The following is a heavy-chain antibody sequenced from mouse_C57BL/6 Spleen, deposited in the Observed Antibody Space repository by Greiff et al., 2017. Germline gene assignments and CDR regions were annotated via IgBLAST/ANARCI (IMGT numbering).Heavy chain of an antibody. Sequence: QVHVKQSGAELAKPGASVKLSCKASGYTFTSYWMHWVKQRPGQGLEWIGYINPSSGYTKYNQKFKDKATLTADKSSSTAYMQLSSLTYEDSAVYYCAIDYGSNDWFAYWGQGTLVTVSA. CDR3: AIDYGSNDWFAY. CDR1: GYTFTSYW. D-gene: IGHD1-1*01. V-gene: IGHV1-7*01. CDR2: INPSSGYT. J-gene: IGHJ3*01.